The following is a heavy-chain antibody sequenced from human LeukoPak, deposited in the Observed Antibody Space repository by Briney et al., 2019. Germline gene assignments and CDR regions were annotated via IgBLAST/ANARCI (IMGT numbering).Heavy chain of an antibody. Sequence: GGSLRLSCAAPGFTFSSYSMNWVRQAPGKGLEWVSSISSSSSYIYYADSVKGRFTISRDNAKNSLYLQMNSLRAEDTAVYYCATVHGYYYDSSGHYPRADFDYWGQGTLVTVSS. CDR1: GFTFSSYS. CDR2: ISSSSSYI. V-gene: IGHV3-21*01. CDR3: ATVHGYYYDSSGHYPRADFDY. D-gene: IGHD3-22*01. J-gene: IGHJ4*02.